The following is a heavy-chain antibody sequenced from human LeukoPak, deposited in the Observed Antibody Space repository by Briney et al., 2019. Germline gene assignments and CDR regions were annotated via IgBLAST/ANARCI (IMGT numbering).Heavy chain of an antibody. J-gene: IGHJ4*02. D-gene: IGHD4-17*01. V-gene: IGHV4-39*07. CDR1: GGSISSSSYY. CDR3: ARASDDYGDYFDY. CDR2: IYYSGST. Sequence: SETLSLTCTVSGGSISSSSYYWGWIRQPPGKGLEWIGSIYYSGSTNYNPSLKSRVTISVDTSKNQFSLKLSSVTAADTAVYYCARASDDYGDYFDYWGQGTLVTVSS.